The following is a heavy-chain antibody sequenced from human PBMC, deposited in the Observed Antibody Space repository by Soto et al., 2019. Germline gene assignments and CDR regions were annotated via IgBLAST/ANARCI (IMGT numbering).Heavy chain of an antibody. V-gene: IGHV3-43*01. D-gene: IGHD3-22*01. CDR2: LSWDGGST. CDR3: AKETYSYDSSGYFDS. CDR1: GFTFDAFM. J-gene: IGHJ4*02. Sequence: GGSLRLSCAASGFTFDAFMMHWVRQAPGKGLEWVSLLSWDGGSTYYADSVKGRFTISRDNSKYSLYLQMNSLRTEDTALYYCAKETYSYDSSGYFDSWGQGTLVTVSS.